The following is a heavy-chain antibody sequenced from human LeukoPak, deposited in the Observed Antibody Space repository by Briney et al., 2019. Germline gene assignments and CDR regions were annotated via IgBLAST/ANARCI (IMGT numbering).Heavy chain of an antibody. CDR3: ARTVLSYCRGGSCPYFDY. D-gene: IGHD2-15*01. Sequence: SETLSLTCTVSGGSISSYYWSWIRQPPGKGLEWIGYIYYSGSTNCNPSLKSRVTISVDTSKNQFSLKLSSLTAADTAVYYCARTVLSYCRGGSCPYFDYWGQEPWSPSPQ. CDR2: IYYSGST. J-gene: IGHJ4*01. CDR1: GGSISSYY. V-gene: IGHV4-59*01.